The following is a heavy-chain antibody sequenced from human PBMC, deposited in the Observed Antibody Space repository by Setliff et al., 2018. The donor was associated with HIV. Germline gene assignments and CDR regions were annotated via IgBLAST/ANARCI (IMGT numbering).Heavy chain of an antibody. V-gene: IGHV1-18*01. CDR3: ARDYDKVLWYYFDY. CDR1: GYTFTSYG. J-gene: IGHJ4*02. D-gene: IGHD2-21*01. CDR2: ISAYNGNT. Sequence: ASVKVSCKASGYTFTSYGISWVRQAPGQGLEWMGWISAYNGNTNYAQKLQGRVTMTTDTSTSTAYMELRSLRSDDTAVYYCARDYDKVLWYYFDYWGQGTLVTVSS.